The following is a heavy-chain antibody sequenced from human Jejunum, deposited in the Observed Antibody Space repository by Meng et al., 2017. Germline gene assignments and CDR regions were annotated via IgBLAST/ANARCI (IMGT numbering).Heavy chain of an antibody. D-gene: IGHD6-19*01. J-gene: IGHJ4*02. Sequence: ASLKVSCKTSGYTFTDYYLHWVRQAPGQGLEWMGRINPNSGASNYAQEFQGRVTMTGDTSLSTAYLELTRLTSDDTAVYYCARDEGFRSSGWYVQHYWGEGTLVTVSS. CDR2: INPNSGAS. CDR3: ARDEGFRSSGWYVQHY. V-gene: IGHV1-2*06. CDR1: GYTFTDYY.